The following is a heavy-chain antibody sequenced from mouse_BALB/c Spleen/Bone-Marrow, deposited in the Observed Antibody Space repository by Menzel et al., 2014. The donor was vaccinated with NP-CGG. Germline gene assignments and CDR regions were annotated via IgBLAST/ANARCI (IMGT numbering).Heavy chain of an antibody. J-gene: IGHJ2*01. CDR2: IDPENGNT. V-gene: IGHV14-1*02. Sequence: EVQLQQSGAELVRPGALVKLSCKASGFNIKDYYMHWVKQRPEQGLEWIGWIDPENGNTIYDPKLQGKASITADTSSNTAYLQLSSLTSEDTAVYYCAMITMYWGQGTTLTVSS. CDR3: AMITMY. CDR1: GFNIKDYY. D-gene: IGHD2-4*01.